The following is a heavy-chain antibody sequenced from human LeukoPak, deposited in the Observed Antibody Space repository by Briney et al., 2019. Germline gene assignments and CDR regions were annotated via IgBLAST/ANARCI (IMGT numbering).Heavy chain of an antibody. Sequence: SETLSLTCTVSGGSISSSSYYWGWIRQPPGKGLEWIGSIYYSGSTYYNPSLKSRVTISVDTSKNQFSLKLSSVTAADTAVYYCARHGRGQYIVVVPAPPLDYWGKGPLVTVSS. V-gene: IGHV4-39*01. J-gene: IGHJ4*02. CDR2: IYYSGST. CDR3: ARHGRGQYIVVVPAPPLDY. CDR1: GGSISSSSYY. D-gene: IGHD2-2*01.